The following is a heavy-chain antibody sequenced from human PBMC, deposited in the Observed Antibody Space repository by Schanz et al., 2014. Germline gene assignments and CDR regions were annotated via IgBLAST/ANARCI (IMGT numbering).Heavy chain of an antibody. Sequence: EVHLVESGGGLLQPGRSLRLSCAASGFTFDDYGMHWVRQVPGKGLEWVSSISWNCRNIDYVDSVKGRFTISRDNSKNTLDLQMNRLRAEDTSVYYCARDHYDSTGYHLGGPYYYYGMDVWGQGTTVTVSS. V-gene: IGHV3-9*01. J-gene: IGHJ6*02. CDR1: GFTFDDYG. CDR2: ISWNCRNI. D-gene: IGHD3-22*01. CDR3: ARDHYDSTGYHLGGPYYYYGMDV.